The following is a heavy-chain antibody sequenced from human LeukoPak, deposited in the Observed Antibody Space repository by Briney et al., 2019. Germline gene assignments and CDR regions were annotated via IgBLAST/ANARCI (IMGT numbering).Heavy chain of an antibody. J-gene: IGHJ5*02. D-gene: IGHD2-2*01. Sequence: NPSETLSLTCAVYVGSFSGYYWSWIRQPPGKGLEWIGEINHSGSTNYNPSLKSRVTISVDTSKNQFSLKLSSVTAADTAVYYCARGLRYCSSTSCHRRFDPWGQGTLVTVSS. V-gene: IGHV4-34*01. CDR3: ARGLRYCSSTSCHRRFDP. CDR2: INHSGST. CDR1: VGSFSGYY.